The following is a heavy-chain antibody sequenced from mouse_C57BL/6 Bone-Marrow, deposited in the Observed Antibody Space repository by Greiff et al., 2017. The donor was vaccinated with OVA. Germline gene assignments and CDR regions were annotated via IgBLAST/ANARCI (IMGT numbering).Heavy chain of an antibody. J-gene: IGHJ3*01. CDR2: IWGGGST. V-gene: IGHV2-9*01. Sequence: VQLQESGPGLVAPSQSLSITCTVSGFSFTSYGVDWVRQPPGKGLEWLGVIWGGGSTNYNSAPMSRLSINKDNTKSQVFLKMYSLQTYDTAMFYCSKHAAPCDWFAYWGQGTLVTVSA. CDR3: SKHAAPCDWFAY. CDR1: GFSFTSYG.